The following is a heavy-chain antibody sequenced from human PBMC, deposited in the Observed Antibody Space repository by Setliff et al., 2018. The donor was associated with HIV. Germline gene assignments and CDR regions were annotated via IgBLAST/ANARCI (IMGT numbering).Heavy chain of an antibody. CDR1: GFTFRNHA. Sequence: PGGSLRLSCAASGFTFRNHAMHWVRQAPGKGLEWVAVISYDGSNKFYADSVKGRFTMSRDNSKNTLYLQMNSLRAEDTAVYYCAREEYTQYYFDYWGQGTLVTVSS. D-gene: IGHD6-6*01. CDR2: ISYDGSNK. V-gene: IGHV3-30*04. J-gene: IGHJ4*02. CDR3: AREEYTQYYFDY.